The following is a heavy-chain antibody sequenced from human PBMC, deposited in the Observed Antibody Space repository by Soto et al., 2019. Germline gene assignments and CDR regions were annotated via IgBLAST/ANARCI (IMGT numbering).Heavy chain of an antibody. J-gene: IGHJ5*02. CDR1: GLTVSNNY. CDR3: ARGGPPTSNWFDP. Sequence: PGGSLRLSCAASGLTVSNNYINWVRQAPGKGLEWVSVIYSGGSTYYADSVKGRFTISRDNSKNTLYLQMNSLRAEDTAVYYCARGGPPTSNWFDPWGQGTLVTVSS. CDR2: IYSGGST. D-gene: IGHD1-26*01. V-gene: IGHV3-66*01.